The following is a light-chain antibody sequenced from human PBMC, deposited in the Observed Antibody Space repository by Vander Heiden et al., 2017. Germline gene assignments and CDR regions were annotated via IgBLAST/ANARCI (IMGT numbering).Light chain of an antibody. J-gene: IGLJ2*01. CDR3: CSYAGSYTVV. V-gene: IGLV2-11*01. CDR1: GSDVCGYDY. CDR2: DVS. Sequence: QAALTQPRSVSGSPGQSVTISCTGTGSDVCGYDYVSWYQHHPGKAPKLLIYDVSRRPSGVPDRFSGSKSGNTASLTISGLQAEDEADYYCCSYAGSYTVVFGGGTKLTVL.